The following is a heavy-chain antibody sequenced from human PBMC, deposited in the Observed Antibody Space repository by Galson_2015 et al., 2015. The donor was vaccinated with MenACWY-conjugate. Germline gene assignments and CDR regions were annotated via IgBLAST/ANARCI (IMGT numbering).Heavy chain of an antibody. D-gene: IGHD6-13*01. V-gene: IGHV3-23*01. CDR3: VKGWQQLGDI. J-gene: IGHJ3*02. Sequence: SLRLSCAASGFTFSYGMSWVRQAPGKGLEWVSGISGSGSITYYADSVKGRFIISRDNSKNTLYLQMSSLRAEDTAVYYCVKGWQQLGDI. CDR1: GFTFSYG. CDR2: ISGSGSIT.